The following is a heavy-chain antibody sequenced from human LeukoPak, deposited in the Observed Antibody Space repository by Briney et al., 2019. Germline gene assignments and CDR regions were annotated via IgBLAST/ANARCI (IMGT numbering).Heavy chain of an antibody. J-gene: IGHJ4*02. CDR2: ISYSGST. V-gene: IGHV4-30-4*01. CDR3: ARGAYYYDSSGYLAH. D-gene: IGHD3-22*01. CDR1: GGSISTGDYY. Sequence: SETLSLTCTVSGGSISTGDYYWSWIRQPPGKGLEWIGYISYSGSTYYNPSLKSRVTISVDTSKNQFSLKLSSVTAADTAVYYCARGAYYYDSSGYLAHWGQGTLVTVSS.